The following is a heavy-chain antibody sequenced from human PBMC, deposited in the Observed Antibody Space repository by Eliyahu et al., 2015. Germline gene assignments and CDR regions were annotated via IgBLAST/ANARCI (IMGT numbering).Heavy chain of an antibody. CDR1: GYSFTSYW. V-gene: IGHV5-10-1*03. Sequence: EVQLVQSGAEVKKPGESLRISCKGSGYSFTSYWISWVRQMPGKGLEWMGRIDPSDSYTNYSPSFQGHVTISADKSISTAYLQWSSLKASDTAMYYCARHGTYYYDRDAPIYYYMDVWGKGTTVTVSS. J-gene: IGHJ6*03. CDR2: IDPSDSYT. D-gene: IGHD3-22*01. CDR3: ARHGTYYYDRDAPIYYYMDV.